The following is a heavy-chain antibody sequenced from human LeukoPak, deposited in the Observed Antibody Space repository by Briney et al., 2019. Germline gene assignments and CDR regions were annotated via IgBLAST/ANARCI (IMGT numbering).Heavy chain of an antibody. J-gene: IGHJ4*02. CDR3: AKVIVVVPAAMGPFDY. CDR2: ISGSGGST. D-gene: IGHD2-2*01. CDR1: GFTFSSYA. V-gene: IGHV3-23*01. Sequence: GGSLRLSCAASGFTFSSYAMSWVRQAPGKGLEWVSGISGSGGSTYYADSVKGRFTISRDNSKNTLYLQMNSLRAEDTAVYYCAKVIVVVPAAMGPFDYWGQGTLVTVSS.